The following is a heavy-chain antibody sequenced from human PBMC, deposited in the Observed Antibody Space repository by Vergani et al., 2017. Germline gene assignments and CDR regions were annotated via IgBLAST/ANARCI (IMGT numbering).Heavy chain of an antibody. CDR1: GFSLSTSGVG. CDR2: IYWDDDK. D-gene: IGHD3-9*01. Sequence: QITLKESGPTLVKPTQTLTLTCTFSGFSLSTSGVGVGWIRQPPGKALEWLALIYWDDDKRYSPSLKSRLTITKDTSKNQVVLTMTNMDPVDTATYYCARILSPYYDILTGYLIVYFDYWGQGTLVTVSS. V-gene: IGHV2-5*02. CDR3: ARILSPYYDILTGYLIVYFDY. J-gene: IGHJ4*02.